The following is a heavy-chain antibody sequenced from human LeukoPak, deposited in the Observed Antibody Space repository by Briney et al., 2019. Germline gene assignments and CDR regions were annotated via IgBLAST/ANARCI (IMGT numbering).Heavy chain of an antibody. CDR1: GGSISRGGDS. J-gene: IGHJ4*02. CDR3: ARESTMVRGVIITTPHFDY. V-gene: IGHV4-30-2*01. CDR2: IYHSGST. D-gene: IGHD3-10*01. Sequence: SQTLSLTCAVSGGSISRGGDSGRWVRQPPGKGLGWIGYIYHSGSTYYNPPRKSQLTMSEYRSKNQFSLKLSSVTAADTAVYYCARESTMVRGVIITTPHFDYCGQGTLVTVSS.